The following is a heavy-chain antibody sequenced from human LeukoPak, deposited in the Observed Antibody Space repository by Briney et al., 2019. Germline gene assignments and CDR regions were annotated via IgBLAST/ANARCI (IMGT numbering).Heavy chain of an antibody. V-gene: IGHV4-59*12. CDR2: IYYTGST. J-gene: IGHJ4*02. D-gene: IGHD3-22*01. CDR3: ARVVGSAGPKIGSFDY. Sequence: SETLSLTCTASGGSISTYYWSWIRQPPGKGLEWIGYIYYTGSTNYNPSLKSRVTISLDTSKNQFSLKLSSVTAADTAVYYCARVVGSAGPKIGSFDYWGQGTLVTVSS. CDR1: GGSISTYY.